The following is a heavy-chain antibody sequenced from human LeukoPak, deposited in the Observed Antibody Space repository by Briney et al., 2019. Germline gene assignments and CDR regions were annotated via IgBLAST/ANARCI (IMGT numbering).Heavy chain of an antibody. J-gene: IGHJ4*02. CDR1: GFTFSSYS. Sequence: PGGSLRLSCVASGFTFSSYSMNWVRQAPGKGLEWVSSISSSGSYIYYADSVKGRFTISRDNSKNTVYLQMNSLRADDTAVYYCAKDLGYGGNSGIDYWGQGTLVTVSS. CDR2: ISSSGSYI. V-gene: IGHV3-21*04. D-gene: IGHD4-23*01. CDR3: AKDLGYGGNSGIDY.